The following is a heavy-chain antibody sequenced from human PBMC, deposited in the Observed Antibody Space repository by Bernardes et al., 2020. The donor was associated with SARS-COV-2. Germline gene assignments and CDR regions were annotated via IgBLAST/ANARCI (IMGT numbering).Heavy chain of an antibody. J-gene: IGHJ4*02. CDR2: IYPRDSDT. CDR1: GFDFTNYW. CDR3: ARQSSFVAASGIDY. D-gene: IGHD6-13*01. Sequence: GESLKISCKVSGFDFTNYWIGWVRQMPGNGLERMGIIYPRDSDTRYSPSFQGQVTISADKSITTAYLQWSSLKASDTAMYYCARQSSFVAASGIDYWGQGTLVTVSS. V-gene: IGHV5-51*01.